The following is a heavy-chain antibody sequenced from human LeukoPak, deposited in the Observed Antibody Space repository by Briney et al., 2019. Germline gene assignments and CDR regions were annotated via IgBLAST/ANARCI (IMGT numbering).Heavy chain of an antibody. Sequence: GGSLRLSCAASGFTLSSYAMHWVRPAPGKGLEWVAVISYDGSNKYYADSVKGRFTISRDNSKNTLYLQMNSLRAEDTAVYYCARGPLGRYCSGGSCYPGGYWGQGTLVTVSS. V-gene: IGHV3-30-3*01. CDR2: ISYDGSNK. CDR3: ARGPLGRYCSGGSCYPGGY. J-gene: IGHJ4*02. D-gene: IGHD2-15*01. CDR1: GFTLSSYA.